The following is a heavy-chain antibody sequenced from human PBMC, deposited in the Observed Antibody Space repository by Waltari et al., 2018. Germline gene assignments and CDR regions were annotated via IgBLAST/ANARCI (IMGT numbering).Heavy chain of an antibody. CDR1: GGSISSSNW. Sequence: QVQLQESGPGLVKPSGTLSLTFAVSGGSISSSNWWSWVRQPPGKGLEWIGEIYHSGSTNYNPSLKSRVTISVDKSKNQFSLKLSSVTAADTAVYYCARMGKRVQGVIMYWYFDLWGRGTLVTVSS. V-gene: IGHV4-4*02. J-gene: IGHJ2*01. CDR3: ARMGKRVQGVIMYWYFDL. CDR2: IYHSGST. D-gene: IGHD3-10*01.